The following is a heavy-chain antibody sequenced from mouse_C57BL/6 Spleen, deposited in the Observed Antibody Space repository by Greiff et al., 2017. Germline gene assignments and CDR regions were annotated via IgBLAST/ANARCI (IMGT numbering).Heavy chain of an antibody. J-gene: IGHJ3*01. CDR2: ISSGGDYI. V-gene: IGHV5-9-1*02. Sequence: EVKVVESGEGLVKPGGSLKLSCAASGFTFSSYAMSWVRQTPEKRLEWVAYISSGGDYIYYADTVKGRFTISRDNARNTLYLQMSSLKSEDTAMYYCTRGGGYYYGSSPFAYWGQGTLVTVSA. CDR1: GFTFSSYA. CDR3: TRGGGYYYGSSPFAY. D-gene: IGHD1-1*01.